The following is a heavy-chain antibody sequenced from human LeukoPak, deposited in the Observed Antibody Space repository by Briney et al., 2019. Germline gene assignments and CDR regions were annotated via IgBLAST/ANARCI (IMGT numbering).Heavy chain of an antibody. CDR3: ARDGATGTTN. J-gene: IGHJ4*02. CDR2: IIPILGIA. D-gene: IGHD1-7*01. CDR1: GGTFSSYA. V-gene: IGHV1-69*04. Sequence: SVKVSCKASGGTFSSYAISWVRQAPGQGLEWMGRIIPILGIANYAQKFQGRVTITTDESTSTAYMELSSLRSEDTAVYYCARDGATGTTNWGQGTLVTVSS.